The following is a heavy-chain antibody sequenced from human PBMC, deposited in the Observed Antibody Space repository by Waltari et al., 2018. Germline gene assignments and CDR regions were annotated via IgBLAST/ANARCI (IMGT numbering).Heavy chain of an antibody. Sequence: SYEMNWVRQAPGKGLEWVSYISSSGSTIYYADSVKGRFTISRDNSKNTLYLQMNSLRAEDTAVYYCAGENDYWGQGTLVTVSS. J-gene: IGHJ4*02. CDR3: AGENDY. CDR2: ISSSGSTI. V-gene: IGHV3-48*03. CDR1: SYE.